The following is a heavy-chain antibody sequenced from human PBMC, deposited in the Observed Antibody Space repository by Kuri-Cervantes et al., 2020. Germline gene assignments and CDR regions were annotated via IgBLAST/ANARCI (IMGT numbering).Heavy chain of an antibody. D-gene: IGHD3-22*01. CDR1: GFTFSSYA. V-gene: IGHV3-21*04. CDR3: AREGSYYYDSSPVY. Sequence: GESLKISCAASGFTFSSYAMSWVRQAPGKGLEWVSSISSSSSYIYYADSVKGRFTISRDNAKNSLYLQMNSLRAEDTAVYYCAREGSYYYDSSPVYWGQGTLVTVSS. CDR2: ISSSSSYI. J-gene: IGHJ4*02.